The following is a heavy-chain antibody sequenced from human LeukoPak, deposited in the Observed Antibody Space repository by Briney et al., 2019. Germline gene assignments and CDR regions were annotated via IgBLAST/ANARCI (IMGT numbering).Heavy chain of an antibody. CDR2: ISGSGGST. CDR3: ARDSLLWFGELLSYYFDY. CDR1: GFTFSSYA. J-gene: IGHJ4*02. D-gene: IGHD3-10*01. Sequence: GGSLRLSCAASGFTFSSYAMSWVRQAPGKGLEWVSAISGSGGSTYYADSVKGRFTISRDNAKNSLYLQMNSLRAEDTAVYYCARDSLLWFGELLSYYFDYWGQGTLVTVSS. V-gene: IGHV3-23*01.